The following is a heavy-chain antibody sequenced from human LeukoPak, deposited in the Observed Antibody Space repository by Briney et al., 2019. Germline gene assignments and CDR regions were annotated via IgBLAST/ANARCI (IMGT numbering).Heavy chain of an antibody. D-gene: IGHD6-19*01. CDR1: GFTFSSYD. V-gene: IGHV3-33*06. CDR2: IWSDGSYR. J-gene: IGHJ4*02. Sequence: GGSLRLSCAASGFTFSSYDMHWVRQAPGKGLEWVAVIWSDGSYRYYGDSVKGRFTISRDNSKNTLYLQMNSLRADDTAIYYCVKSYSSGWYEDYWGQGTLVTVSS. CDR3: VKSYSSGWYEDY.